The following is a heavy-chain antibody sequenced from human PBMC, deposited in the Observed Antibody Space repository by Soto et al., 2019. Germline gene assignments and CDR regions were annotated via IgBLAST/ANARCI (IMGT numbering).Heavy chain of an antibody. V-gene: IGHV3-33*01. CDR3: ARDLESSRYYGSGGIDY. Sequence: GGSLRLSCAASGFTFSSYGMHWVRQAPGKGLEWVAVIWYDGSNKYYADSVKGRFTISRDNSKNTLYLQMNSLRAEDTAVYYCARDLESSRYYGSGGIDYWGQGTLVTVSS. D-gene: IGHD3-10*01. CDR2: IWYDGSNK. CDR1: GFTFSSYG. J-gene: IGHJ4*02.